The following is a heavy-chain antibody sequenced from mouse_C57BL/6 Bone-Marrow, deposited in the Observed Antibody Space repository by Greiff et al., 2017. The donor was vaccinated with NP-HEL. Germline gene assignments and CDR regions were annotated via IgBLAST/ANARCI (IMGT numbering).Heavy chain of an antibody. J-gene: IGHJ1*03. CDR3: ARRDYGRKWYFDV. CDR2: IDPANGNT. Sequence: DVKLVESVAELVRPGASVKLSCTASGFNIKNTYMHWVKQRPEQGLEWIGRIDPANGNTKYAPKFQGKATITADTSSNTAYLQLSSLTSEDTAIYYCARRDYGRKWYFDVWGTGTTVTVSS. D-gene: IGHD1-1*01. CDR1: GFNIKNTY. V-gene: IGHV14-3*01.